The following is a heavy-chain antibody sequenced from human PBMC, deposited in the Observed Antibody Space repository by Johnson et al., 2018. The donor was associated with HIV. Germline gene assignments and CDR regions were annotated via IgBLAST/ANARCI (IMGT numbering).Heavy chain of an antibody. V-gene: IGHV3-30*04. CDR3: ARDDSSGWYGLGAFDI. Sequence: QVQLVESGGGVVQPGRSLRLSCAASGFTFSSYAMHWVRQAPGKGLEWVAVISYDGSNKYYADSVKGRFTISRDNSKNTLYLQMNSLRAEETAVYYCARDDSSGWYGLGAFDIWGQGTMVTVSS. CDR2: ISYDGSNK. J-gene: IGHJ3*02. CDR1: GFTFSSYA. D-gene: IGHD6-19*01.